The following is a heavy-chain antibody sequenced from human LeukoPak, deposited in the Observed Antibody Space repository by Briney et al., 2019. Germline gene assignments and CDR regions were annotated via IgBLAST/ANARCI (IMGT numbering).Heavy chain of an antibody. CDR3: ARDPVAGYYFDY. D-gene: IGHD6-19*01. CDR1: GFTFSSYA. Sequence: PGGSLRLSCAASGFTFSSYAMHWVRQAPGKGLERVAVISYDGSNKYYADSVKGRFTISRDNSKNTLYLQMNSLRAEDTAVYYCARDPVAGYYFDYWGQGTLVTVSS. CDR2: ISYDGSNK. J-gene: IGHJ4*02. V-gene: IGHV3-30-3*01.